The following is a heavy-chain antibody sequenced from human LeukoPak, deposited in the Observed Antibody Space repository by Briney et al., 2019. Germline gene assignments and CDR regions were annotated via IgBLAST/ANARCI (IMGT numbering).Heavy chain of an antibody. V-gene: IGHV4-59*01. CDR2: IYYSGST. CDR1: GGSISSYY. CDR3: ARVLTYSSSSVSAFDI. J-gene: IGHJ3*02. D-gene: IGHD6-13*01. Sequence: KTSETLSLTCTVSGGSISSYYWSWIRQPPGKGLEWIGYIYYSGSTYDNPSLKSRVTISRDTSKNQFSLKLSSVTAADTAVYYCARVLTYSSSSVSAFDIWGQGTMVTVSS.